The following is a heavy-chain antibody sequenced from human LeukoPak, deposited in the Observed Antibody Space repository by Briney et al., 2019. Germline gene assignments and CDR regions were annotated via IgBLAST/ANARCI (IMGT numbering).Heavy chain of an antibody. V-gene: IGHV1-2*02. Sequence: ASVKVSCKAAGYTFTGYYMHWVRQAPGQGLEWKGWINPNSGGTNYAQKFQGRVTMTRDTSISTAYMELSRLRSDDTAVYYCAREAVAGIEYFQHWGQGTLVTVSS. CDR2: INPNSGGT. CDR3: AREAVAGIEYFQH. D-gene: IGHD6-19*01. J-gene: IGHJ1*01. CDR1: GYTFTGYY.